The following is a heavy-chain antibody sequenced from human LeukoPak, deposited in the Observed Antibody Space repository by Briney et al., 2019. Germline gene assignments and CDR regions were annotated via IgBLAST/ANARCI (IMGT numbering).Heavy chain of an antibody. J-gene: IGHJ4*02. V-gene: IGHV3-21*01. CDR1: GFTFSSYS. CDR2: ISSSSSYI. CDR3: AREGSYGPLYYFDY. Sequence: GGSLRLSCAASGFTFSSYSMNWVRQAPGKGLEWVSSISSSSSYIYYADSVKGRFTISRDNAKNSLYPQMNSLRAEDTAVYYCAREGSYGPLYYFDYWGQGTLVTVSS. D-gene: IGHD4-17*01.